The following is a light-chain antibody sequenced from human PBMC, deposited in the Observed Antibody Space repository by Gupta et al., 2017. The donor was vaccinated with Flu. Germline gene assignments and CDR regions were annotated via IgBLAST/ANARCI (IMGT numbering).Light chain of an antibody. J-gene: IGKJ2*01. V-gene: IGKV3-11*01. CDR1: QSVSTY. Sequence: EIVLTQSPDILSLSPGERATLSCRASQSVSTYLAWYQKKPGQAPRLLIYDASQRATGIPARFSGSGYGTDFTLTTSSREPEDFAVYFCQKRTNWPPYTFGQGTKMEI. CDR2: DAS. CDR3: QKRTNWPPYT.